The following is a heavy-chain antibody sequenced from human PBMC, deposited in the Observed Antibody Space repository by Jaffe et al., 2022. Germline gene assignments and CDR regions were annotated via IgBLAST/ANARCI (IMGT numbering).Heavy chain of an antibody. Sequence: QITLKESGPTLVKPTQTLTLTCTFSGFSLSTSGVGVGWIRQPPGKALEWLALIYWDDDKRYSPSLKSRLTITKDTSKNQVVLTMTNMDPVDTATYYCAHRKPPWGDYGDYLYYFDYWGQGTLVTVSS. CDR3: AHRKPPWGDYGDYLYYFDY. V-gene: IGHV2-5*02. CDR1: GFSLSTSGVG. J-gene: IGHJ4*02. D-gene: IGHD4-17*01. CDR2: IYWDDDK.